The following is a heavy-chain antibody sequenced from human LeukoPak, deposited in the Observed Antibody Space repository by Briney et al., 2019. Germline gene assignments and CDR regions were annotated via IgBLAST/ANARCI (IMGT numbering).Heavy chain of an antibody. D-gene: IGHD1-26*01. J-gene: IGHJ4*02. Sequence: GGSLRLSCVVSGFTVSNNYMTWVRQAPGKGLEWVSTIYGGGSTYYADSVKGRFTISRDNSKNTLYLQMNSLRAEDTAVYYCASLVGATKTGYWGQGTLVTVSS. CDR1: GFTVSNNY. V-gene: IGHV3-53*01. CDR2: IYGGGST. CDR3: ASLVGATKTGY.